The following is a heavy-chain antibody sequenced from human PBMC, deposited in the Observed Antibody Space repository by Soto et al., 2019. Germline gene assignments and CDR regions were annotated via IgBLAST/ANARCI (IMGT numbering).Heavy chain of an antibody. Sequence: PSETLSLTCTVSGGSISSSSYYWAGIRQPPGKGLEWIGSIYYSGSTYYNPSLKSRVTISVDTSKNQFSLKLSSVTAADTAVYYCARHERRATVPRFKGVDPWGPGTLVTVFS. V-gene: IGHV4-39*01. J-gene: IGHJ5*02. CDR3: ARHERRATVPRFKGVDP. D-gene: IGHD4-17*01. CDR2: IYYSGST. CDR1: GGSISSSSYY.